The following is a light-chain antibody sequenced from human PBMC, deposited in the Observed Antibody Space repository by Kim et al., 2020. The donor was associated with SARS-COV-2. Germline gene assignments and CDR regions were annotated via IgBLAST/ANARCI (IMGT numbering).Light chain of an antibody. CDR1: QSVRSSY. J-gene: IGKJ2*01. Sequence: EIVLTQSPCTLSLSPGERATLSCRASQSVRSSYLAWYQQKPGQAPRLLIYGASSRATGIPDRFSGSGSGTDFALTISRLEPEDFAVYYCQQYGSSPPYTFGQGTKLEI. CDR3: QQYGSSPPYT. CDR2: GAS. V-gene: IGKV3-20*01.